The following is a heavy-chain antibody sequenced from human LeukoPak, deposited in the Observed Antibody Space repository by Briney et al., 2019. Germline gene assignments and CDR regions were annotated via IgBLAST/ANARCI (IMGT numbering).Heavy chain of an antibody. V-gene: IGHV4-38-2*01. CDR3: ATTPREYSSTWYYFDY. CDR2: IYHSGST. D-gene: IGHD6-13*01. Sequence: SETLSLTCAVYGGSFSGYYWAWIRQSPGKGLEWIGSIYHSGSTYYNPSLKSRVTMSVDTSKKQFSLNLSSVTAADTAVYYCATTPREYSSTWYYFDYWGQGILVTVSS. CDR1: GGSFSGYY. J-gene: IGHJ4*02.